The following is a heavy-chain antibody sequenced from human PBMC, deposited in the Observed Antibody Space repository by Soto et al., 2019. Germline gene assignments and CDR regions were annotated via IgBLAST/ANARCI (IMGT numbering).Heavy chain of an antibody. J-gene: IGHJ5*02. CDR1: GGSISSYY. CDR2: IYYSGSA. CDR3: ARDRVEYSSSWTPSGWFDP. D-gene: IGHD6-13*01. V-gene: IGHV4-59*01. Sequence: SETLSLTCTVSGGSISSYYWSWIRQPPGKGLEWIGYIYYSGSANYNPSLKSRVTISVDTSKNQFSLKLSSVTAADTAVYYCARDRVEYSSSWTPSGWFDPWGQGTLVTVSS.